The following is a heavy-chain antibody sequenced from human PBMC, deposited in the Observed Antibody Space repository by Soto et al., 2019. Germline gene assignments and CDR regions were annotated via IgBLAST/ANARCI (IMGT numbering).Heavy chain of an antibody. CDR2: IKQDGSEK. CDR3: ASWKGYCSSTSCPGYMDV. Sequence: GGSLRLSCAASGFTFSSYWMSWVRQAPGKGLEWVANIKQDGSEKYYVDSVKGRFTISRDNAKNSLYLQMNSLRAEDTAVYYCASWKGYCSSTSCPGYMDVWGKGTTVTVSS. V-gene: IGHV3-7*01. CDR1: GFTFSSYW. J-gene: IGHJ6*03. D-gene: IGHD2-2*01.